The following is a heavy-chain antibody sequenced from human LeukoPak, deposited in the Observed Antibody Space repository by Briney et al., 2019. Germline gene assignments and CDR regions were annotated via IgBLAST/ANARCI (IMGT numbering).Heavy chain of an antibody. CDR3: AKVGLGSYYYYGMDV. J-gene: IGHJ6*02. D-gene: IGHD2-15*01. V-gene: IGHV3-23*01. Sequence: GGSLGLSCAASGFTFSSYAMSWVRQAPGKGLEWVSAISGSGGSTYYADSVKGRFTISRDNSKNTLYLQMNSLRAEDTAVYYCAKVGLGSYYYYGMDVWGQGTTVTVSS. CDR2: ISGSGGST. CDR1: GFTFSSYA.